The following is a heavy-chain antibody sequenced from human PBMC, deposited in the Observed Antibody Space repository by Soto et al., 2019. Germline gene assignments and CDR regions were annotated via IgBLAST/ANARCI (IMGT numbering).Heavy chain of an antibody. CDR2: INPNTGVT. V-gene: IGHV1-2*04. D-gene: IGHD2-21*02. CDR3: VRSPGDFRYGLDV. Sequence: QVQLVQSGAEVRKPGASVKVSCKASGYSFTDYYIHWVRQAPGQGLEWLGWINPNTGVTHFAQKFQGWVNMTRDTSISTAYMELNRLTSDDTAVYYCVRSPGDFRYGLDVWGQGTTGTVSS. CDR1: GYSFTDYY. J-gene: IGHJ6*02.